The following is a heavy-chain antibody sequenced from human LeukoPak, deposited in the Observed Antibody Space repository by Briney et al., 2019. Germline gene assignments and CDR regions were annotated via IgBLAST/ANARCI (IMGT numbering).Heavy chain of an antibody. CDR1: GVSISGYF. CDR2: MRYSEAP. V-gene: IGHV4-59*08. D-gene: IGHD2-8*01. CDR3: ARHMNGGTNPMDV. J-gene: IGHJ6*02. Sequence: SETLSLTCTVSGVSISGYFWSWFRQPPGMRPEYIADMRYSEAPTYNPSLKSRVSISLDTSKNQCSLKLSSVTAADTAVYYCARHMNGGTNPMDVWGQGTMVTVSS.